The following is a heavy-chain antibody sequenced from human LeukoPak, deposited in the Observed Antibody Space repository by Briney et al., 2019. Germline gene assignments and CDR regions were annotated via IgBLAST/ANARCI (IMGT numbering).Heavy chain of an antibody. CDR2: ISSSSSYI. V-gene: IGHV3-21*01. CDR3: ARDQNTVTLFDY. Sequence: PGGSLRLSCAASGFTFSSHAMSWVRQAPGKGLEWVSSISSSSSYIYYADSVKGRFTISRDNAKNSLYLQMNSLRAEDTAVYYCARDQNTVTLFDYWGQGTLVTVSS. CDR1: GFTFSSHA. D-gene: IGHD4-17*01. J-gene: IGHJ4*02.